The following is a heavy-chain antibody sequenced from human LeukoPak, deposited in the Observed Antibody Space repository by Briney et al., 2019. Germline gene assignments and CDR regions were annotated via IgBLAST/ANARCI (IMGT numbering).Heavy chain of an antibody. J-gene: IGHJ4*02. CDR2: INPNSGGT. CDR3: ARDYYGSGSGDY. D-gene: IGHD3-10*01. V-gene: IGHV1-2*02. CDR1: GYTFTGYY. Sequence: ASVKVSCKASGYTFTGYYMHWVRQAPGQGLEWMGWINPNSGGTNYAQKFQGRVTMTRDTFISTAYMELSRLRSDDTAVYYCARDYYGSGSGDYWGQGTLVTVSS.